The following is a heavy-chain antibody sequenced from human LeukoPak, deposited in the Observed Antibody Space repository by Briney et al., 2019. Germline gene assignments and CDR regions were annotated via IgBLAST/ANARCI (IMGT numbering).Heavy chain of an antibody. V-gene: IGHV3-73*01. CDR3: TRWDCTTTGCYPFDY. J-gene: IGHJ4*02. CDR1: GFTFSGSA. CDR2: IRDKANSYAT. D-gene: IGHD2-2*01. Sequence: GGSLRLSCAASGFTFSGSAIHWVRQASGKGLEWVGRIRDKANSYATAYITSVKGRFTISRDDSKNTAYLQMSSLKTEDTAVYYCTRWDCTTTGCYPFDYWGQGTLVTVSS.